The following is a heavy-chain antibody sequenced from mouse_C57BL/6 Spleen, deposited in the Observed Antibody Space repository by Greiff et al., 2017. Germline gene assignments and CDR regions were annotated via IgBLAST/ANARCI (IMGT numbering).Heavy chain of an antibody. V-gene: IGHV5-4*01. J-gene: IGHJ4*01. CDR1: GFTFSSYA. CDR3: ARDVYGNYGAMDY. CDR2: ISDGGSYT. D-gene: IGHD2-1*01. Sequence: EVQGVESGGGLVKPGGSLKLSCAASGFTFSSYAMSWVRQTPEKRLEWVATISDGGSYTYYPDNVKGRFTISRDNAKNNLYLQMSHLKSEDTAMYYCARDVYGNYGAMDYWGQGTSGTVSS.